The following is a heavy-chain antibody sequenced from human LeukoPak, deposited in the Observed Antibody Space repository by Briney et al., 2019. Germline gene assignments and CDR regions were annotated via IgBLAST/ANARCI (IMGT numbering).Heavy chain of an antibody. CDR3: AKDTPSSPEVLLWFGELLD. V-gene: IGHV3-30-3*01. CDR1: GFTFSSYA. D-gene: IGHD3-10*01. CDR2: ISYDGSNK. Sequence: PGGYLRLSCTASGFTFSSYAMHWVRQAPGKGLEWVEVISYDGSNKYYADSVKGRFTISRDNSKNTLYLQMNSLRAEDTAVYYCAKDTPSSPEVLLWFGELLDWGQGTLVTVSS. J-gene: IGHJ4*02.